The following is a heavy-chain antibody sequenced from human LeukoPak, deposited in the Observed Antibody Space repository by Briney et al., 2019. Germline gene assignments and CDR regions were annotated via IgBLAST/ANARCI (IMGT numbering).Heavy chain of an antibody. D-gene: IGHD3-22*01. CDR2: ISYDGSNK. Sequence: GGSLRLSCAASGFTFSRSVMHWVRQAPGKGLEWVAVISYDGSNKYYADSVKGRFTISRDNSKNTLHLQMNSLRAEDSAVYYCARGYYDSSDYRPHLDYWGQGTLVTVSS. J-gene: IGHJ4*02. CDR1: GFTFSRSV. CDR3: ARGYYDSSDYRPHLDY. V-gene: IGHV3-30-3*01.